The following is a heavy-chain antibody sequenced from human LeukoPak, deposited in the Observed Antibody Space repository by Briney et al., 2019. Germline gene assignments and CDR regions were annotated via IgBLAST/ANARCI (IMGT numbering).Heavy chain of an antibody. V-gene: IGHV1-2*02. J-gene: IGHJ5*02. D-gene: IGHD1-14*01. CDR2: INPNSGGT. Sequence: ASVKVSCTASGYTFTGCYMHWVRQAPGQGLEWMGWINPNSGGTNYAQKFQGRVTMTRDTSISTAYMELSRLRSDDTAVYYCARQYETGQGWFDPWGQGTLVTVSS. CDR3: ARQYETGQGWFDP. CDR1: GYTFTGCY.